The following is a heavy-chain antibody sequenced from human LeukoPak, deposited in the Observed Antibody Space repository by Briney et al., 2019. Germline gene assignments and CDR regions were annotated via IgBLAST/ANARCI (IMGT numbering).Heavy chain of an antibody. V-gene: IGHV3-33*08. CDR1: GFTFSSYS. Sequence: PGGSLRLSCAASGFTFSSYSMNWVRQAPGKGLEWVAVIWYDGSNKYYADSVKGRFTISRDNSKNTLYLQMNSLRAEDTAVYYCARGTHYYDSSGYYYGYWGQGTLVTVSS. CDR3: ARGTHYYDSSGYYYGY. CDR2: IWYDGSNK. J-gene: IGHJ4*02. D-gene: IGHD3-22*01.